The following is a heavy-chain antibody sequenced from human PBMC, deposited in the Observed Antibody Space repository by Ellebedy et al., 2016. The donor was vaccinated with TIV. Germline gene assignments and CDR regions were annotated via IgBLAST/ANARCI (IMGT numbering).Heavy chain of an antibody. V-gene: IGHV3-30*18. CDR2: ISSDGTNK. Sequence: GESLKISXAASRFTFSIFGLHWVRQAPGKGLEWVAIISSDGTNKYYADSVRGRFTISRENSKNTLYLQMDSLRAEDTAVYYCAKDESDGELPRPFDYWGQGTLVTVSS. CDR3: AKDESDGELPRPFDY. CDR1: RFTFSIFG. J-gene: IGHJ4*02. D-gene: IGHD1-26*01.